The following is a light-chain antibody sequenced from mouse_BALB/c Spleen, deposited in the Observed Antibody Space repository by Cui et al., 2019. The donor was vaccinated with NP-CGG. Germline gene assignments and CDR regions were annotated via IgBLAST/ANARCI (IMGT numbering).Light chain of an antibody. V-gene: IGLV1*01. J-gene: IGLJ1*01. Sequence: QAVVTQESALTTSPGKTVTLTCRSSTGAVTASNYANWVQEKPDHLFTGLIGGTKNRAPGVPARFSGSLIGDKAALTITGAQTDDEAIYFCALWYSNHWVFGGGTKLTVL. CDR1: TGAVTASNY. CDR3: ALWYSNHWV. CDR2: GTK.